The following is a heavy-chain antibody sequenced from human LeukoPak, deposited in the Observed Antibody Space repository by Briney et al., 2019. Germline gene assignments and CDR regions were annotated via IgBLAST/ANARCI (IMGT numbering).Heavy chain of an antibody. J-gene: IGHJ4*02. CDR2: ISSSSSYI. V-gene: IGHV3-21*01. CDR3: ARGYNWSFDY. Sequence: PGGSLRLSCAASGFTFSSYSMNWVRQAPGKGLEWVSSISSSSSYIYYADSVKGRFTISRDNAKNSVYLQMNNLRAEDTAVYYCARGYNWSFDYWGQGTLVSVSS. D-gene: IGHD1-20*01. CDR1: GFTFSSYS.